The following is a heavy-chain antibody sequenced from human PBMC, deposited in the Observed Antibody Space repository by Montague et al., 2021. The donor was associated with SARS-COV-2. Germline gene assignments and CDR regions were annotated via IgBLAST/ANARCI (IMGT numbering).Heavy chain of an antibody. CDR3: ARQRNDDVLDY. Sequence: SETLSLTCTVPGGSMTNYYWSWIRQPPGKGLEWLAYIYYGGGTSYNPSLMSRVTISVDTSKKQFSLKLSSVTAADTAVYYCARQRNDDVLDYWGQGTLVTVSS. D-gene: IGHD1-1*01. CDR2: IYYGGGT. CDR1: GGSMTNYY. V-gene: IGHV4-59*08. J-gene: IGHJ4*02.